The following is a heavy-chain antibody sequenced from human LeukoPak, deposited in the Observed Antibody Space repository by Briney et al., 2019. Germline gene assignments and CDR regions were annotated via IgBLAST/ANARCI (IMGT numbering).Heavy chain of an antibody. CDR2: IKSKTDGGTT. Sequence: GGPLRLSCAASGFTFSNAWMSWVRQAPGKRLEWVGRIKSKTDGGTTDYAAPVKGRFTISRDDSKNTLYLQMNSLKTEDTAVYYCTTGITMVRGVPGVYFDYWGQGTLVTVSS. D-gene: IGHD3-10*01. V-gene: IGHV3-15*01. J-gene: IGHJ4*02. CDR3: TTGITMVRGVPGVYFDY. CDR1: GFTFSNAW.